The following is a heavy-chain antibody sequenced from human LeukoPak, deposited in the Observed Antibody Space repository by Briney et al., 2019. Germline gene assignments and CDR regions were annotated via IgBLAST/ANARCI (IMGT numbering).Heavy chain of an antibody. V-gene: IGHV1-2*02. D-gene: IGHD3-16*01. Sequence: ASLKVSCKASGFTFTDHYMHWVRQAPGQGLEWMGWINGKSGVTFYAQQFQDRITVTRDTSISTVYLELNRLTSADTAIYYCARDFDWGPDYWGPGTLVAVSS. CDR3: ARDFDWGPDY. J-gene: IGHJ4*02. CDR1: GFTFTDHY. CDR2: INGKSGVT.